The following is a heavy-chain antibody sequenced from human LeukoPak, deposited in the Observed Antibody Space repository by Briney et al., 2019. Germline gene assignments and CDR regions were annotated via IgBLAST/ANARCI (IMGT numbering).Heavy chain of an antibody. J-gene: IGHJ4*02. D-gene: IGHD3-22*01. CDR1: GYTLTGYY. Sequence: ASVKVSCKASGYTLTGYYMHWVRQAPGQGLEWMGWINPNSGGTDYAQKFQGRVTMTRDTSISTAYMELSRLRSDDTAVYYCARDLHFDDSSGDWGQGTLVTVSS. V-gene: IGHV1-2*02. CDR2: INPNSGGT. CDR3: ARDLHFDDSSGD.